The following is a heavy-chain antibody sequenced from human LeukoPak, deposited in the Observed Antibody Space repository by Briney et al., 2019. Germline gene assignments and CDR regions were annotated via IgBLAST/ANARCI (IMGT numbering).Heavy chain of an antibody. Sequence: GGSLRLSCAASGFTFSSYSMNWVRQAPGKGLEWVSSISSSSSYIYYADSVEGRFTISRDNAKNSLYLQMNSLRAEDTAVYYCARDHDSSGYRDAFDIWGQGTMVTVSS. CDR1: GFTFSSYS. CDR2: ISSSSSYI. CDR3: ARDHDSSGYRDAFDI. V-gene: IGHV3-21*01. D-gene: IGHD3-22*01. J-gene: IGHJ3*02.